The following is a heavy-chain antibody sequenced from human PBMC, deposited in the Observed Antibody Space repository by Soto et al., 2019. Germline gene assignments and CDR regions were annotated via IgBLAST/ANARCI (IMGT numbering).Heavy chain of an antibody. J-gene: IGHJ4*02. Sequence: PGGSLSLSCAAPGFTFSSYAMSWVRQAPGKGLEWVSAISGSGGSTYYADSVKGRFTISRDNSKNTLYLQMNSLRAEDTAVYYCAKDLKGTVPVDYWGQGTLVTVSS. CDR2: ISGSGGST. CDR1: GFTFSSYA. CDR3: AKDLKGTVPVDY. V-gene: IGHV3-23*01. D-gene: IGHD3-10*01.